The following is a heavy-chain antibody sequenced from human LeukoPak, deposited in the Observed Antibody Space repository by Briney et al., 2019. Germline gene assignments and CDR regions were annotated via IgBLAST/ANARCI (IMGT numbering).Heavy chain of an antibody. Sequence: GGSLRLSCAASGFTFSSYWMSWVRQAPGKGLEWVSSITSSSSYIYYADSVKGRFTISRDDAKNSLYLQMNSLRAEDTAVYYCASGYYYDSSGYYSLNDYWGQGTLVTVSS. CDR3: ASGYYYDSSGYYSLNDY. V-gene: IGHV3-21*01. J-gene: IGHJ4*02. CDR1: GFTFSSYW. CDR2: ITSSSSYI. D-gene: IGHD3-22*01.